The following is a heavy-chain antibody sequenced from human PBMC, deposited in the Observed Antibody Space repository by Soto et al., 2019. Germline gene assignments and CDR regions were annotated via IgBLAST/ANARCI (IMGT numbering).Heavy chain of an antibody. CDR3: ARARGRFDYSNKHYFDS. V-gene: IGHV4-4*07. CDR1: GGSLSSYY. Sequence: RSLTCTVAGGSLSSYYWSWIRQPAGRGLEWIGRIYTSGSTNYNPSLKSRVTMSVDKSKNQFSLKLSSVTAADTAVYYCARARGRFDYSNKHYFDSWGQGTLVPVSS. J-gene: IGHJ4*02. CDR2: IYTSGST. D-gene: IGHD4-4*01.